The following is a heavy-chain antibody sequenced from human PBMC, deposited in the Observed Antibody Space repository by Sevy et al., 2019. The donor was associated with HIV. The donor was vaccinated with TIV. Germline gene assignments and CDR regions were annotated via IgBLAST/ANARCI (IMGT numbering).Heavy chain of an antibody. CDR1: GLIFSDYY. V-gene: IGHV3-11*06. D-gene: IGHD2-21*01. J-gene: IGHJ4*02. CDR3: ARLRVIASAPYYFDY. Sequence: GGSLRLSCAASGLIFSDYYMGGVRQAPRKGLEWVADISRGNTYTNYADSVKGRFTISRDNAKKSLYLQMNTLRAEDTAVYYCARLRVIASAPYYFDYWGQGALVTVSS. CDR2: ISRGNTYT.